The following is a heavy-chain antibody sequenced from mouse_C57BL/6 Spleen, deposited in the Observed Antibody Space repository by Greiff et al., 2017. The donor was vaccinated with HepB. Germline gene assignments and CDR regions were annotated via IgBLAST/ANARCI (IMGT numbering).Heavy chain of an antibody. CDR1: GYSFSSSW. V-gene: IGHV1-82*01. D-gene: IGHD2-4*01. CDR3: ARGEVYYDYDGAMDY. Sequence: VQLQQSGPELVKPGASVKISCKASGYSFSSSWMNWVKQRPGKGLEWIGRIYPGDGDTNYNGKFKGKATLTADKSSSTAYMQLSSLTSEDSAVYFCARGEVYYDYDGAMDYWGQGTSVTVSS. J-gene: IGHJ4*01. CDR2: IYPGDGDT.